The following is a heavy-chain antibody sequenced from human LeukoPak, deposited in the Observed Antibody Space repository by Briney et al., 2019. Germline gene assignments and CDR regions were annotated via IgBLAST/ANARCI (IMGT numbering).Heavy chain of an antibody. CDR1: GFTFSDYY. J-gene: IGHJ4*02. V-gene: IGHV3-11*01. CDR3: ASYSSSSGVFD. Sequence: GGSLRLSCAASGFTFSDYYMSWIRQAPGKGPEWVSYISSSGSTIYYADSVRGRFTISRDNAKNPLYLQMNSLRAEDTAVYYCASYSSSSGVFDWGQGTLVTVSS. D-gene: IGHD6-6*01. CDR2: ISSSGSTI.